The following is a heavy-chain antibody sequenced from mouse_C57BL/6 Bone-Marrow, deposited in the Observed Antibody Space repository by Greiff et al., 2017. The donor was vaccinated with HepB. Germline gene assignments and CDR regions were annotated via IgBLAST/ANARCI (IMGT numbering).Heavy chain of an antibody. CDR3: ARSDGNYLFAY. CDR2: IRNKANGYTT. V-gene: IGHV7-3*01. J-gene: IGHJ3*01. Sequence: EVKLMESGGGLVQPGGSLSLSCAASGFTFTDYYMSWVRQPPGKALEWLGFIRNKANGYTTEYSASVKGRFTISRDNSQNILYRQMNALRAEDSASYYSARSDGNYLFAYWGQGTLVTVSA. D-gene: IGHD2-1*01. CDR1: GFTFTDYY.